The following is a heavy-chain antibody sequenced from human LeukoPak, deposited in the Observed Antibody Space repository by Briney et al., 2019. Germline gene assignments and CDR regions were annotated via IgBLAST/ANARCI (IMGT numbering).Heavy chain of an antibody. CDR3: ARNTVTTSYYYYYYMDV. D-gene: IGHD4-17*01. V-gene: IGHV4-34*01. Sequence: SETLSLTCAVYGGSFSGYYWRWIRQPPGKGLEWIGEINHSGSTNYNPSLKSRVTISVDTSKNQFSLKLSSVTAADTAVYYCARNTVTTSYYYYYYMDVWGKGTTVTVSS. J-gene: IGHJ6*03. CDR1: GGSFSGYY. CDR2: INHSGST.